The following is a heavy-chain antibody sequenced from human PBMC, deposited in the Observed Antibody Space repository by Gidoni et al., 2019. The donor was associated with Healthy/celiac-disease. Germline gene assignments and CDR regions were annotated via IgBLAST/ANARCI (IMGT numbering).Heavy chain of an antibody. CDR3: ARREYSGWHGVGYFQH. D-gene: IGHD6-19*01. J-gene: IGHJ1*01. V-gene: IGHV4-39*01. Sequence: QLQLQESGPGLVKPSENLSLTCTVSGGSISSSSYYWGWIRQPPGKGLEWIGSIYYSGSTYYNPSLKSRVTISVDTSKNQFSLKLSSVTAADTAVYYCARREYSGWHGVGYFQHWGQGTLVTVSS. CDR1: GGSISSSSYY. CDR2: IYYSGST.